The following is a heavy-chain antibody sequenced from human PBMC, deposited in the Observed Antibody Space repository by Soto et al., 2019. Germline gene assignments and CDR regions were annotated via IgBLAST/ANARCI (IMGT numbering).Heavy chain of an antibody. CDR2: IIPIFGKA. Sequence: ASVKVSCKASGGTFSSYAISWVRQAPGQGLEWMGGIIPIFGKANYAQTFQGRVTITADESTSTAYMELSSLRSEDTAVYYFARESREMATIHWGQGTRVTGSA. CDR1: GGTFSSYA. CDR3: ARESREMATIH. V-gene: IGHV1-69*13. D-gene: IGHD1-26*01. J-gene: IGHJ4*02.